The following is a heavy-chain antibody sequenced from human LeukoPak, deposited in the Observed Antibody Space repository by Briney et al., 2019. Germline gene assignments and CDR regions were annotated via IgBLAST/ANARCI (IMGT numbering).Heavy chain of an antibody. V-gene: IGHV3-21*01. CDR1: GFTFSSYS. CDR2: ISSSSSYI. J-gene: IGHJ4*02. Sequence: PGGSLRLSCAASGFTFSSYSMSWVRQAPGKGLEWVSSISSSSSYIYYADSVKGRFTISRDNAKNSLYLQMNSLRAEDTAVYYCARDVYDYYDSSGPNYFDYWGQGTLVTVSS. CDR3: ARDVYDYYDSSGPNYFDY. D-gene: IGHD3-22*01.